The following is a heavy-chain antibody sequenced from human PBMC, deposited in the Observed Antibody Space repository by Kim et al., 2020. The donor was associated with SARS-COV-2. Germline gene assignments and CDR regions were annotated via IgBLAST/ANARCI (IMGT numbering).Heavy chain of an antibody. CDR3: ARGTIAALWYYYYGMDV. CDR1: GYTFTGYY. V-gene: IGHV1-2*02. D-gene: IGHD6-13*01. J-gene: IGHJ6*02. CDR2: INPNSGGT. Sequence: ASVKVSCKASGYTFTGYYMHWVRQAPGQGLEWMGWINPNSGGTNYAQKFQGRVTMTRDTSISTAYMELSRLRSDDTAVYYCARGTIAALWYYYYGMDVWGQGTTVTVSS.